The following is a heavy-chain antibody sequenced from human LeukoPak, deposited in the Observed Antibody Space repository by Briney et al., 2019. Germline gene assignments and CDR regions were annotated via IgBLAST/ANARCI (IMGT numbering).Heavy chain of an antibody. CDR2: ISAYNGNT. CDR1: GYTFTSYG. V-gene: IGHV1-18*01. D-gene: IGHD3-10*01. Sequence: ASVKVSCKASGYTFTSYGISWVRQAPGQGLEWMGWISAYNGNTNYAQKLQGRVTMTTDTSTSTAYMELRSLRSDDTAVYYCARDRATYYYGRGRYPTDYWGQGTLVTVSS. CDR3: ARDRATYYYGRGRYPTDY. J-gene: IGHJ4*02.